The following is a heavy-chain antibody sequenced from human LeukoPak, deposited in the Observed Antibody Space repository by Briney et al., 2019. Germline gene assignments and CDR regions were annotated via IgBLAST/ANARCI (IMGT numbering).Heavy chain of an antibody. CDR1: GFTFSSYG. CDR2: IRYDGSNK. D-gene: IGHD3/OR15-3a*01. J-gene: IGHJ2*01. Sequence: AGGSLRLSCAASGFTFSSYGMHWVRQAPGKGLEWVAFIRYDGSNKYYADSVKGRFTISRDNSKNTLYLQMNSLRAEDTAVYYCAKDWTGTKPFDLWGRGTLVTVSS. V-gene: IGHV3-30*02. CDR3: AKDWTGTKPFDL.